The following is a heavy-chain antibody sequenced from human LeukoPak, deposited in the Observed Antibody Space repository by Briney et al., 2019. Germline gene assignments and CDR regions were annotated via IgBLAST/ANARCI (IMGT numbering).Heavy chain of an antibody. J-gene: IGHJ4*02. CDR1: GFTFTSYG. CDR2: ISYDGSNK. D-gene: IGHD3-10*01. CDR3: ARNYASGTYDFGY. Sequence: GGSPRLSCEASGFTFTSYGIHWVRQAPGKGLEWVAVISYDGSNKYYADSVKGRFAISRDNSKNTVYLQMNSLRAEDTAVYYCARNYASGTYDFGYWGQGALVTVSS. V-gene: IGHV3-30*19.